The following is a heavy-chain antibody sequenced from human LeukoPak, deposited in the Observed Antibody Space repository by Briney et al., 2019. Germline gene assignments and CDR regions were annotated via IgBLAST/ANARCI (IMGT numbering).Heavy chain of an antibody. V-gene: IGHV3-21*01. CDR1: GFAFRSHG. Sequence: GGSLRLSCAASGFAFRSHGMNWVRQAPGKGLEWVSGISGRAGAGNTYYADSVKGRFTISRDNAKNSLYLQMNSLRAEDTAVYYCARACCGTSGWYWVPSYYYMDVWGKGTTVTISS. CDR3: ARACCGTSGWYWVPSYYYMDV. CDR2: ISGRAGAGNT. D-gene: IGHD6-19*01. J-gene: IGHJ6*03.